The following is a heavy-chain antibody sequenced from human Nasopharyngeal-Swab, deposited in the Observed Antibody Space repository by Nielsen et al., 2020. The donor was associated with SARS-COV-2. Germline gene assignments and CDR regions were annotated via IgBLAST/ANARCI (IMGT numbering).Heavy chain of an antibody. Sequence: ASVKVSCKASGYTFSNYDINWVRQATGQGLEWMGWISAYNGNTNYAQKLQGRVTMTTDTSTSTAYMELRSLRSDDTAVYYCARDRVVVVTGSSSDYYYYGMDVWGQGTTVTVSS. J-gene: IGHJ6*02. D-gene: IGHD2-21*02. CDR1: GYTFSNYD. CDR2: ISAYNGNT. V-gene: IGHV1-18*01. CDR3: ARDRVVVVTGSSSDYYYYGMDV.